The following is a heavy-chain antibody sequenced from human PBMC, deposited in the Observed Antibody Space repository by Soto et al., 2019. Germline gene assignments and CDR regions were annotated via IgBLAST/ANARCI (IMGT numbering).Heavy chain of an antibody. CDR1: GGSISSGGYY. V-gene: IGHV4-31*03. CDR2: IYYSGST. Sequence: QVQLQESGPGLVKPSQTLSLTCTVSGGSISSGGYYWSWIRQHPGKGLEWIGYIYYSGSTYYNPSLNSRVTIAVDTSKNQFSLKLSSVTAADTAVYYCARFVDTAMVSGGAKAFDYWGQGTLVTVSS. CDR3: ARFVDTAMVSGGAKAFDY. D-gene: IGHD5-18*01. J-gene: IGHJ4*02.